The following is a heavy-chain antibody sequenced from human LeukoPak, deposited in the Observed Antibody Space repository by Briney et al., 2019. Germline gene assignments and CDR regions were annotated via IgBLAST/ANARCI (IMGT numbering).Heavy chain of an antibody. CDR3: ARDPCSSGYCFDY. V-gene: IGHV3-48*01. CDR1: GFTFSNAW. D-gene: IGHD3-22*01. Sequence: GGSLRLSCAASGFTFSNAWMSWVRQAPGKGLEWISTISDSGNVIYYADSVRGRFTISRDNSKNTLYLQMNSLRAEDTAVYYCARDPCSSGYCFDYWGQGTLVTVSS. J-gene: IGHJ4*02. CDR2: ISDSGNVI.